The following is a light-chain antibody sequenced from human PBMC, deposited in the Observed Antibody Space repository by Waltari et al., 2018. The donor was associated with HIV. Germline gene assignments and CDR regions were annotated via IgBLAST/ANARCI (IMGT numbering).Light chain of an antibody. CDR2: ENN. CDR1: HSTIGNTF. J-gene: IGLJ3*02. Sequence: QSVLTQPPSVSAAPGQKVTISCSGSHSTIGNTFLSWYQHLPGTAPKLLIYENNRRPSRIPDRFSASKTGTSATLGITGLQTGDEAIYYCATWDNSLRAMFGGGTKLTVL. V-gene: IGLV1-51*01. CDR3: ATWDNSLRAM.